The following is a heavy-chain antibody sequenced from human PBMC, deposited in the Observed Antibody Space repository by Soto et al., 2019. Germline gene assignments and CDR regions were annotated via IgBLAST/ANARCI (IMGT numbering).Heavy chain of an antibody. CDR1: GGSFSGYI. CDR3: ARVPLP. CDR2: INHSGST. V-gene: IGHV4-34*01. J-gene: IGHJ5*02. Sequence: SETLSLTCAVQGGSFSGYIWTWIRQPPGKGLQWIGQINHSGSTYYNPSLKSRVTISLFTSNDQFSLELDSVTAADTAVYYCARVPLPWGQGTLVTVSS.